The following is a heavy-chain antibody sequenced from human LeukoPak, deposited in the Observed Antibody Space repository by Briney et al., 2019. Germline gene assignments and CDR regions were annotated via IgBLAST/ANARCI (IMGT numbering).Heavy chain of an antibody. CDR2: ISSNGGST. D-gene: IGHD6-19*01. J-gene: IGHJ4*02. CDR3: VKVFGYSSGWYSGTSQSYFDY. V-gene: IGHV3-64D*09. CDR1: GFTFSSYA. Sequence: GGSLRRNSSASGFTFSSYASHWVRQAPGKGLEYVSAISSNGGSTYYADSVKGRFTISRDNSKNTLYLQMSSLRAEDTAVYYCVKVFGYSSGWYSGTSQSYFDYWGQGTVMTVSS.